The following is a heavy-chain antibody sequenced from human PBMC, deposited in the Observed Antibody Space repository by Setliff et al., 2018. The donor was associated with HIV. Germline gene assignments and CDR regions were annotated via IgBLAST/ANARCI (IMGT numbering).Heavy chain of an antibody. J-gene: IGHJ4*02. V-gene: IGHV4-59*01. Sequence: SETLSLTCTVSNGSIGSFYWTWIRQPPGKELEWIGYIYFNGVTKYSPSLKSRISMSVDTSKSQFSLKLTSVTAADTAVYYSARANNDYLYLDYWGQGALVTVSS. D-gene: IGHD3-16*01. CDR3: ARANNDYLYLDY. CDR1: NGSIGSFY. CDR2: IYFNGVT.